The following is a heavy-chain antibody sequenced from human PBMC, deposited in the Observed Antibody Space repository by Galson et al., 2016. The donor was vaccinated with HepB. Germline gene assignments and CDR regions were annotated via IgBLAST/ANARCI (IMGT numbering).Heavy chain of an antibody. CDR2: FSTSWPSNSGPT. D-gene: IGHD2-15*01. Sequence: SETLSPTCNVSGGSVSSGSYYWSWIRQPPGKGLEWIGYFSTSWPSNSGPTNYNPSLKSRLTISADTSKNQCSLKMSSGSAADTPVYFCARSYLGCCRGSSCFFDHWGRGTLVTVSS. CDR1: GGSVSSGSYY. V-gene: IGHV4-61*01. CDR3: ARSYLGCCRGSSCFFDH. J-gene: IGHJ4*02.